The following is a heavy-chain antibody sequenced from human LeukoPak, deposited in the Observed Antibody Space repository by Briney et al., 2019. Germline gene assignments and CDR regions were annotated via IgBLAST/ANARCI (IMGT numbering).Heavy chain of an antibody. J-gene: IGHJ4*02. CDR2: MNPNSGNT. CDR3: ARGEDYGGNDYYFDS. CDR1: GYTFTSYD. Sequence: GASVKVSCKASGYTFTSYDINWVRQATGQGLEWMGWMNPNSGNTGYAQKFQGRVTITRNTSISTAYMELSSLRSEDTAVYYCARGEDYGGNDYYFDSWGQGTLVTVSS. V-gene: IGHV1-8*03. D-gene: IGHD4-23*01.